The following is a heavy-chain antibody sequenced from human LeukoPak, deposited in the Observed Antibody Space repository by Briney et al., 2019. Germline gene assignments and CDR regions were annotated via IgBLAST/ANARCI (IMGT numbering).Heavy chain of an antibody. J-gene: IGHJ6*03. D-gene: IGHD2-2*01. V-gene: IGHV3-15*01. Sequence: GGSLRLSCAASGFTFSSYAMSWVRQAPGKGLEWVGRIKSKTDGGTTDYAAPVKGRFTISRDDSKNTLYLQMNSLKTEDTAVYYCTRSRVSDCSSTSCYVAELYYYYMDVWGKGTTVTISS. CDR1: GFTFSSYA. CDR3: TRSRVSDCSSTSCYVAELYYYYMDV. CDR2: IKSKTDGGTT.